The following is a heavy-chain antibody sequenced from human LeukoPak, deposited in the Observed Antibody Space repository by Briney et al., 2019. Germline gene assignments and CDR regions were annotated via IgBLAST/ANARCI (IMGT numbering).Heavy chain of an antibody. J-gene: IGHJ4*02. Sequence: SETLSLTCAVSAYSISSGYFCGWIRQPPGKGLEWIGSICHSGSTYYNPSLKSRVTISVDTSKNQFSLKLSSVTAADTAVYYCARLLRGSSSSSFDYWGQGALVTVSS. CDR1: AYSISSGYF. V-gene: IGHV4-38-2*01. CDR2: ICHSGST. D-gene: IGHD6-6*01. CDR3: ARLLRGSSSSSFDY.